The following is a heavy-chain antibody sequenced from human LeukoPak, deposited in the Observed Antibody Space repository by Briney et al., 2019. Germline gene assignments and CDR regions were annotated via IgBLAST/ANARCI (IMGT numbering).Heavy chain of an antibody. CDR1: GYTFTSYD. V-gene: IGHV1-8*03. CDR2: MNPNSGNT. CDR3: ARGRATYAFDI. Sequence: EASVKVSCKASGYTFTSYDINWVRQATGQGLEWMGWMNPNSGNTGYAQKFQGRVTITRNTSISTAYMELSRLRSEDTAVYYCARGRATYAFDIWGQGTMVTVSS. J-gene: IGHJ3*02. D-gene: IGHD5-12*01.